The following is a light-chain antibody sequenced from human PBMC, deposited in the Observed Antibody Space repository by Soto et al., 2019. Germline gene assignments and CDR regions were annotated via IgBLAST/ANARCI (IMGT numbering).Light chain of an antibody. J-gene: IGKJ1*01. CDR1: QGISNF. V-gene: IGKV1-9*01. CDR2: AAS. CDR3: QHYNSYSEA. Sequence: IQLTQSPSSLSASVWERVTMTCRASQGISNFLAWYQQKPGKAPKLLIYAASTLQSGVPSRFSGSGSGTDFTLTISSLQPDDFATYYCQHYNSYSEAFGQGTKVDIK.